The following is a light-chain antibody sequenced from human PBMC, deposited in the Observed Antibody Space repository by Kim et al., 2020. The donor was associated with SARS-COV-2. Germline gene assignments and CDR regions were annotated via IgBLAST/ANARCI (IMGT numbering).Light chain of an antibody. CDR2: DAS. Sequence: DIQMTQSPSALSASIGDRVTITCRASQSISSRLAWYEQKAGKAPKLLIYDASTLETGVPSRFSGSGSGTEFTLTISSLQPDDFATYYCQHQNGNFGGGTKVDIK. CDR1: QSISSR. CDR3: QHQNGN. V-gene: IGKV1-5*01. J-gene: IGKJ4*01.